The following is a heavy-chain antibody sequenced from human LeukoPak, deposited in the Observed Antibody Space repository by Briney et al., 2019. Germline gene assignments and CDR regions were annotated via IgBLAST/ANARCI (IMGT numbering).Heavy chain of an antibody. CDR1: GYSISSGNY. CDR2: IYHSGNT. J-gene: IGHJ5*02. Sequence: SETLSPTCAVSGYSISSGNYWGWIRQPPGKGPEWIGSIYHSGNTYHNPSFKSRVTISVDTSKNQFSLKLSSVTAADTAVYYCARQVSWSTSGGNWFDPWGQGTLVTVSS. D-gene: IGHD3-3*01. CDR3: ARQVSWSTSGGNWFDP. V-gene: IGHV4-38-2*01.